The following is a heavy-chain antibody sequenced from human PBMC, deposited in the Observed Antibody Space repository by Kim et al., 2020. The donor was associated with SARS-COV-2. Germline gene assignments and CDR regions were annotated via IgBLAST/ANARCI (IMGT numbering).Heavy chain of an antibody. CDR1: GFTVSTNH. V-gene: IGHV3-53*01. J-gene: IGHJ4*02. CDR3: ACRPGSYPHY. D-gene: IGHD3-16*02. CDR2: IYDSGTT. Sequence: GGSLRLSCAASGFTVSTNHMSWVRQAPGKGLEWVSVIYDSGTTDYADSVKGRFTISRDISKNAIYLQMNSLRVEDTAVYYCACRPGSYPHYWGQGTLVTVSS.